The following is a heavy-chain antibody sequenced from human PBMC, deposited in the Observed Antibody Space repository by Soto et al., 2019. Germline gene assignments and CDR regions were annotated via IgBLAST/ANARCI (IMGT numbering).Heavy chain of an antibody. CDR3: ASPRSYCGGDCYDAFDI. CDR2: IYYSGGT. Sequence: SETLSLTCTVSGGSISSYYWSWIRQPPGEGLGWIWYIYYSGGTHYNPSPKSRVTISVDTSKNQFPLKLSSVTAADTAVYYGASPRSYCGGDCYDAFDIWGQGTMVTVSS. D-gene: IGHD2-21*01. CDR1: GGSISSYY. J-gene: IGHJ3*02. V-gene: IGHV4-59*08.